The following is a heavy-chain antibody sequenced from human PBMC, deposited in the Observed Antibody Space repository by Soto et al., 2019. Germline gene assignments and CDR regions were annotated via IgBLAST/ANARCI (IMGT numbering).Heavy chain of an antibody. CDR2: ISYDGSNK. CDR1: GFTFSSYG. J-gene: IGHJ6*02. D-gene: IGHD4-17*01. CDR3: AIDGVGDAQKVMDV. V-gene: IGHV3-30*03. Sequence: GGSLRLSCAASGFTFSSYGMHWVRQAPGKGLEWVAVISYDGSNKYYADSVKGRFTISRDNSKNTLYLQMNSLRAEDTAVYYCAIDGVGDAQKVMDVWGQGTTVTVSS.